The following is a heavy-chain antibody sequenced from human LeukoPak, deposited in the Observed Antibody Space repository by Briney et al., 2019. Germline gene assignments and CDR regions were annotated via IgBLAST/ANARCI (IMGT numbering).Heavy chain of an antibody. J-gene: IGHJ4*02. D-gene: IGHD6-13*01. V-gene: IGHV4-4*07. CDR3: ARGRGSSWYYFDS. CDR1: GGSISSYY. Sequence: SETLSLTCTVPGGSISSYYWSWVRQPAGKGLEWIGRIYASGNTNYNPSLKGRVTMTVDTSKNQFSLNLSSVTAADTAVYYCARGRGSSWYYFDSWGQGTLVTVSS. CDR2: IYASGNT.